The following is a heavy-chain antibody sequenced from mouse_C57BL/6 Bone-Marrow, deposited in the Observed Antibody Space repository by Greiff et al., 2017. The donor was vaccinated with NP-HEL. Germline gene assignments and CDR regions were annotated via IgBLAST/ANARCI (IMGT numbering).Heavy chain of an antibody. CDR1: GYTFTSYG. V-gene: IGHV1-81*01. J-gene: IGHJ4*01. CDR2: IYPRSGNT. Sequence: VQLQQSGAELARPGASVKLSCKASGYTFTSYGISWVKQRTGQGLEWIGEIYPRSGNTYYNEKFKGKATLTADKSSSTAYMELRSLTSEDSAVYFCARRGVTTAYAMDYWGQGTSVTVSS. D-gene: IGHD1-2*01. CDR3: ARRGVTTAYAMDY.